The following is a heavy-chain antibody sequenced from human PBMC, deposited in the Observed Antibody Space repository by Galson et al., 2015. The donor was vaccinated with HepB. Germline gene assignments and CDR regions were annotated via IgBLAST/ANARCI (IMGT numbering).Heavy chain of an antibody. CDR3: TDSPGGYYYAMDV. D-gene: IGHD3-16*01. J-gene: IGHJ6*02. CDR1: GFTFSSYA. CDR2: IRSKADSYAT. Sequence: SLRLSCAASGFTFSSYAMSWVRQASGKGLEWVGRIRSKADSYATTYAPSVKGRFTISRGDSKNRAYLQMNSLSTDDTAVYYCTDSPGGYYYAMDVWGQGTTVTVSS. V-gene: IGHV3-73*01.